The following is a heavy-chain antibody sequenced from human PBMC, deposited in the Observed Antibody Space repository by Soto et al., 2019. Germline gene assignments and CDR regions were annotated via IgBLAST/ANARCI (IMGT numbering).Heavy chain of an antibody. CDR3: ARVRDGENLSGMDV. J-gene: IGHJ6*02. CDR2: IWFDGSNK. D-gene: IGHD4-17*01. Sequence: QVQLVESGGGVVQPGRSLRLSCAASGSASGFTFSSYGLHWARQAPVKGLEWLEVIWFDGSNKYYADSVKGRFTISRDNSKNTLYLEMNSLRAEDTAVYYCARVRDGENLSGMDVWGQGTTVTVSS. CDR1: GFTFSSYG. V-gene: IGHV3-33*01.